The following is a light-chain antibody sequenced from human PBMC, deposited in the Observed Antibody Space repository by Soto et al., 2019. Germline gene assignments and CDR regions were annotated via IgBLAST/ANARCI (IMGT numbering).Light chain of an antibody. CDR3: CSYAGSSAYV. Sequence: ALTQPASVSGSPGQSITISCTGTSSDVGNYNLVSWYQQHPGKAPKFIIYEGSKRPSGVSNRFSGSKSGNTASLTISGLQADDEADYYCCSYAGSSAYVFGSGTKLTVL. V-gene: IGLV2-23*01. CDR1: SSDVGNYNL. J-gene: IGLJ1*01. CDR2: EGS.